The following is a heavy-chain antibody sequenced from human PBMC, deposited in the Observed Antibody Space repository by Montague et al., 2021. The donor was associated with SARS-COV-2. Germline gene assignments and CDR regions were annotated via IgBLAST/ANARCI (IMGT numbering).Heavy chain of an antibody. CDR2: IYYSGST. V-gene: IGHV4-39*07. CDR1: GGSISSSSYY. CDR3: AMWGPQTFTVISLRGRTAYDY. Sequence: SETLSLTCTVSGGSISSSSYYWGWIRQPPGKGLEWIGSIYYSGSTYYNPSLKSRVTISVDTSKNQFSLKLSSVTAADTAVYYCAMWGPQTFTVISLRGRTAYDYWGQGTLVTVSS. D-gene: IGHD4-11*01. J-gene: IGHJ4*02.